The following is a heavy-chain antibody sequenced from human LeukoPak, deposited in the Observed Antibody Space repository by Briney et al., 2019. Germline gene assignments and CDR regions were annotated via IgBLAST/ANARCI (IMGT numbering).Heavy chain of an antibody. D-gene: IGHD2-2*01. V-gene: IGHV1-18*01. CDR3: ARGWRHCSSSSCLAMDV. CDR1: GYTFTSYG. J-gene: IGHJ6*02. Sequence: ASVKVSCKASGYTFTSYGISWVRQAPGQGLEWMGWISAYNGNTNYAQKLQGRVTMTTDTSTSTAYMELRSLRSDDTAVYYCARGWRHCSSSSCLAMDVWGQGTTVTVSS. CDR2: ISAYNGNT.